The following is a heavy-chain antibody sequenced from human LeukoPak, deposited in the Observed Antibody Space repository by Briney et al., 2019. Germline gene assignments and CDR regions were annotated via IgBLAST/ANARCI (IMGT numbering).Heavy chain of an antibody. D-gene: IGHD3-22*01. CDR1: GFTVSSNY. J-gene: IGHJ4*02. CDR2: IYGVDST. V-gene: IGHV3-53*01. CDR3: ASLSPLYYDSSGDPY. Sequence: GSLRLSCAASGFTVSSNYMSWVRQAPGKGLEWVSVIYGVDSTDYADSVKGRFTISRDNSKNTLYLQMNSLRAEDTAVYYCASLSPLYYDSSGDPYWGQGTLVTVSS.